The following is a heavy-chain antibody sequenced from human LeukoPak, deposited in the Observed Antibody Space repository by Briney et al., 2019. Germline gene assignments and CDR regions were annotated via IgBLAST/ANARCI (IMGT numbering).Heavy chain of an antibody. V-gene: IGHV4-39*07. D-gene: IGHD3-22*01. CDR2: LNYSGRT. Sequence: SETLSLTCTVSGGSISSTSYYWGWIRQPPGKGLEWIGSLNYSGRTYYNLSLKSRVTISVDTSKNQFSLKLSSVTAADTAVYYCARESLIVVRRAFDIWGQGTMVTVSS. J-gene: IGHJ3*02. CDR1: GGSISSTSYY. CDR3: ARESLIVVRRAFDI.